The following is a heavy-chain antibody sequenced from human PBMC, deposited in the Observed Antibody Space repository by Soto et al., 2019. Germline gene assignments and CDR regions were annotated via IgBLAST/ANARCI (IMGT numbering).Heavy chain of an antibody. CDR1: GYTFTKYG. D-gene: IGHD5-12*01. CDR2: FSADNDNT. Sequence: VQLVQSGGEVRKPGASVTVSCRASGYTFTKYGISWVRQAPGQGLEWMGWFSADNDNTNYAQNFQGRVTMTTDTSTSTAYMQLRSLRSDDTAVYFCARGTSGYDYGLFDFWGQGTLVTVSS. V-gene: IGHV1-18*01. J-gene: IGHJ4*02. CDR3: ARGTSGYDYGLFDF.